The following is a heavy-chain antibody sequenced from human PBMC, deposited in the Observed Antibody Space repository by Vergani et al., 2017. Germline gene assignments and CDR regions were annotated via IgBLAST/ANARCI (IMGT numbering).Heavy chain of an antibody. CDR2: IYCSGST. Sequence: QVQLQESGPGLVKPSETLSLTCTVSGGSISSYYWSWIRQPPGKGLEWIGYIYCSGSTNYNPSLKSRVTISVDTSKNQFSLKLSSVTAADTAVYYCAREKELYWFDPWGQGTLVTVSS. CDR1: GGSISSYY. CDR3: AREKELYWFDP. J-gene: IGHJ5*02. D-gene: IGHD1-26*01. V-gene: IGHV4-59*01.